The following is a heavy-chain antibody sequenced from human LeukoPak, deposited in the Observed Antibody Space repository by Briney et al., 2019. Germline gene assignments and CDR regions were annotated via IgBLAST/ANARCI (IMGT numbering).Heavy chain of an antibody. J-gene: IGHJ4*02. CDR2: IYSGGSA. D-gene: IGHD4-17*01. CDR1: GFTVNSNY. CDR3: ARFFDYGGFDY. Sequence: GGSLRLSCAASGFTVNSNYMSWVGQAPGKGLEWVSVIYSGGSAYYADSVKGRFIISRHNSNNTVYLQMNSLRPEDTAMYYCARFFDYGGFDYWGQGTLVTVSS. V-gene: IGHV3-53*04.